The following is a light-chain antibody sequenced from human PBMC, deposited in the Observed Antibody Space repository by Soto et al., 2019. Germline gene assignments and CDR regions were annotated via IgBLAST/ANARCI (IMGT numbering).Light chain of an antibody. CDR1: SSNIGAGYD. Sequence: QSVLTQPHSVSGAPGQRVTISCTGSSSNIGAGYDLHGYQQLPGTSPKLLLYGNSNRPSGFPDRFSGSKSGTSDSLAITGLQAEDEADYYCQSYDSSGYVFGTGTKLTVL. CDR3: QSYDSSGYV. CDR2: GNS. J-gene: IGLJ1*01. V-gene: IGLV1-40*01.